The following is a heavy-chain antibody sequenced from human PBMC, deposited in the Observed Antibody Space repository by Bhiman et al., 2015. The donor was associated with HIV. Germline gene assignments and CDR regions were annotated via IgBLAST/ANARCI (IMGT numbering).Heavy chain of an antibody. Sequence: EVHLVESGGGLVQAGESLRLSCAASGFTFSRNSMNWVRQAPGKGLEWVSSISTSSIYIHYADTLKGRFTISRDNARNTLYLQMNSLRAEDTALYYCARRDSGSLSFDMWGQGTMVTVSS. CDR2: ISTSSIYI. J-gene: IGHJ3*02. D-gene: IGHD1-26*01. CDR3: ARRDSGSLSFDM. CDR1: GFTFSRNS. V-gene: IGHV3-21*04.